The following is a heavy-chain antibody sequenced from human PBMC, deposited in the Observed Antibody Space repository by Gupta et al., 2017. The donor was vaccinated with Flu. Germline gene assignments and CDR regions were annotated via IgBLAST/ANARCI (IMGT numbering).Heavy chain of an antibody. CDR1: SNYG. D-gene: IGHD6-6*01. J-gene: IGHJ4*02. V-gene: IGHV1-69*06. Sequence: SNYGISWVRQAPGQGLEWIGEIIPFFGTANYAQHFQDRVTITADTSTSTAYMDLSRLRSEDTAVYYCATDKGNIATRLESFDSWGQGTLVT. CDR3: ATDKGNIATRLESFDS. CDR2: IIPFFGTA.